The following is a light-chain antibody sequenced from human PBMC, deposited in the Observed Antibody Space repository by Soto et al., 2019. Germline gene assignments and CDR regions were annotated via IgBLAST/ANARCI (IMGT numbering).Light chain of an antibody. Sequence: QSALTQPASVSGSPGQSITISCTGTSSDVGAYNYVSWHQQHPGKAPKLMIFDVSNRPSGISNRFSGSKSGNTASLTISGLQAEDEADYYCSSYTTISTVIFGGGTKVTVL. CDR2: DVS. CDR1: SSDVGAYNY. CDR3: SSYTTISTVI. J-gene: IGLJ2*01. V-gene: IGLV2-14*01.